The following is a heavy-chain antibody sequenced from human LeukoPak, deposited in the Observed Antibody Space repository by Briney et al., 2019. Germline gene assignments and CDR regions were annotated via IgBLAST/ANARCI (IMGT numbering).Heavy chain of an antibody. CDR3: ARDELLGAFDI. CDR1: GGTFSSYA. Sequence: SVKVSCKASGGTFSSYAISWVRQAPGQGLEWMGRIIPILGIANYAQKFQGRVTITADKSTSTAYMELSSLRSEDTAVYYCARDELLGAFDIWGQGTMVTVSS. V-gene: IGHV1-69*04. J-gene: IGHJ3*02. D-gene: IGHD2-15*01. CDR2: IIPILGIA.